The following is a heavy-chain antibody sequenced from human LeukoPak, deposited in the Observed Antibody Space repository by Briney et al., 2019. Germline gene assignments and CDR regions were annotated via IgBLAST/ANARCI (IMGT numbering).Heavy chain of an antibody. CDR1: GFTFSSYG. D-gene: IGHD6-19*01. Sequence: GSLRLSCAASGFTFSSYGMHWVRQAPGKGLEWVAVISYDGSNKYYADSVKGRFTISRDNSKNTLYLQMNSLRAEDTALYYCAREPNPFSSGWANWFDPWGQGTLVTVSS. CDR3: AREPNPFSSGWANWFDP. CDR2: ISYDGSNK. V-gene: IGHV3-30*03. J-gene: IGHJ5*02.